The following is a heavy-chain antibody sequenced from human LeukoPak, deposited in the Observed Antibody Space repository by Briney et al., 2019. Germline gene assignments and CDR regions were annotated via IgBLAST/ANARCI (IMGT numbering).Heavy chain of an antibody. D-gene: IGHD5-18*01. CDR2: IYYSGST. Sequence: SETLSLTCTVSGGSISSSSYYWAWIRQPPGKGLEWIGSIYYSGSTYYNPSLKSRVTISVDTSKNQFSLKLSSVTAADTAVYYCATTIQLRIDYWGQGTLVTVSS. CDR3: ATTIQLRIDY. CDR1: GGSISSSSYY. J-gene: IGHJ4*02. V-gene: IGHV4-39*01.